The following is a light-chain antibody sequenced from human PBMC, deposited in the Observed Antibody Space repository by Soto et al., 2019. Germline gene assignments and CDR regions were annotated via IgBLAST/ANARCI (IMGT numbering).Light chain of an antibody. CDR2: EVS. CDR1: SGDVGGYNY. J-gene: IGLJ1*01. CDR3: SSYTSSITSYV. V-gene: IGLV2-14*01. Sequence: QSVLTQPASVSGSLGQSITISCTGTSGDVGGYNYVSWYQQHPGKAPKLMIYEVSNRPSGVSNRCSGSKSGNTASLTISGLQAEDEADYYCSSYTSSITSYVFGAGTKAPS.